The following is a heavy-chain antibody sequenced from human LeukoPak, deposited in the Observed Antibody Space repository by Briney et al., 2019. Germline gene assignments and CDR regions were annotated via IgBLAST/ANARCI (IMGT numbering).Heavy chain of an antibody. Sequence: ASVKVSCKASGYTFARYGITWVRQAPGQGLEWMGWISAYNGDTKFAQHLQDRVTLTTDASTGTVYMELSSLRSEDTAVYYCARGADYASFDYWGQGTLVTVSS. D-gene: IGHD4-17*01. CDR1: GYTFARYG. V-gene: IGHV1-18*01. J-gene: IGHJ4*02. CDR2: ISAYNGDT. CDR3: ARGADYASFDY.